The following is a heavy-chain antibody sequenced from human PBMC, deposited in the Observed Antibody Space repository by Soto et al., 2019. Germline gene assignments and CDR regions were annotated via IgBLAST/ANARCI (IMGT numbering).Heavy chain of an antibody. V-gene: IGHV3-23*01. Sequence: GGSLRLSCAASGSTFSSYAMSWVRQAPGKGLEWVSAISGSGGSTYYADSVKGRFTISRDNSKKTLYLQMNSLRAEDTAVYYCAKDRRYSSSVFDYWGQGTLVTVSS. CDR1: GSTFSSYA. CDR3: AKDRRYSSSVFDY. J-gene: IGHJ4*02. D-gene: IGHD6-6*01. CDR2: ISGSGGST.